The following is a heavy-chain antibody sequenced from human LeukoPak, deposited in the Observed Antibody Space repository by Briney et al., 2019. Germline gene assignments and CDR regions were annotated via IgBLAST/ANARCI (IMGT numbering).Heavy chain of an antibody. J-gene: IGHJ4*02. V-gene: IGHV4-61*02. Sequence: SETLSLTCTVSGGSISSGSYYWSWIRQPAGKGLEWIGRIYTSGSTNYNPSLKSRVTISVDTSKNQFSLKLSSVTAADTAVYYCAREIEVATPNPPPFDYWGQGTLVTVSS. CDR3: AREIEVATPNPPPFDY. D-gene: IGHD5-24*01. CDR1: GGSISSGSYY. CDR2: IYTSGST.